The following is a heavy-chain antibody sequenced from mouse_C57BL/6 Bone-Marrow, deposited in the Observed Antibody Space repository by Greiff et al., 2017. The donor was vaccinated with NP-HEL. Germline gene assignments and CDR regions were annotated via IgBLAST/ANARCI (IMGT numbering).Heavy chain of an antibody. CDR2: INPSSGYT. Sequence: QVQLQQSGAELAKPGASVKLSCKASGYTFTSYWMHWVKQRPGQGLEWIGYINPSSGYTKYNQKFKDKAPLTADKSSSTADMQRSSLTYEDSAVYYCARDHLQRSRWFAYWGQGTLVTVTA. D-gene: IGHD6-1*01. CDR1: GYTFTSYW. CDR3: ARDHLQRSRWFAY. V-gene: IGHV1-7*01. J-gene: IGHJ3*01.